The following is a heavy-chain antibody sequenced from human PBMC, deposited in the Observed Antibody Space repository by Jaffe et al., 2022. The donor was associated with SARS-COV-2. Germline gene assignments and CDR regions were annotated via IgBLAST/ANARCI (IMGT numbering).Heavy chain of an antibody. Sequence: EVQLVESGGGLVKPGGSLRLSCAASGFTFSNAWMSWVRQAPGKGLEWVGRIKSKTDGGTTDYAAPVKGRFTISRDDSKNTLYLQMNSLKTEDTAVYYCTTASYYDRPAPNWGQGTLVTVSS. CDR2: IKSKTDGGTT. D-gene: IGHD3-22*01. CDR1: GFTFSNAW. CDR3: TTASYYDRPAPN. J-gene: IGHJ4*02. V-gene: IGHV3-15*01.